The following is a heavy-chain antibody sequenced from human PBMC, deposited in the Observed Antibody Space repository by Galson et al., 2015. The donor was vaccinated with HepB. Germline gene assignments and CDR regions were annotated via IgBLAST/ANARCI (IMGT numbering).Heavy chain of an antibody. J-gene: IGHJ4*02. D-gene: IGHD3-22*01. CDR2: IDPSDSYI. Sequence: QSGAEVKKPGESLRISCKGSGYRFTNYWISWVRQMPGKGLEWMGRIDPSDSYIKYSPSFQGHVTISADKSISTAYLQWSSLKASDTAMYYCATSYYYDSSGYKRAIDHWGQGTLVTVSP. V-gene: IGHV5-10-1*01. CDR3: ATSYYYDSSGYKRAIDH. CDR1: GYRFTNYW.